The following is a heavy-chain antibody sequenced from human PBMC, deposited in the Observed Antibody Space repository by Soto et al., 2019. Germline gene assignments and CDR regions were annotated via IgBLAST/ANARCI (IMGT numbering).Heavy chain of an antibody. V-gene: IGHV3-23*01. CDR1: GFTFSSYV. CDR2: ISAGGSST. Sequence: PGGSLRISCAASGFTFSSYVMSWVRQAPGKGLEWVSTISAGGSSTYYADSVKGRFTISRDNSKNTLYLQMNSLRPEDTAVYYCAKEGALGLYYFDYWGQGTLVTVSS. D-gene: IGHD3-10*01. J-gene: IGHJ4*02. CDR3: AKEGALGLYYFDY.